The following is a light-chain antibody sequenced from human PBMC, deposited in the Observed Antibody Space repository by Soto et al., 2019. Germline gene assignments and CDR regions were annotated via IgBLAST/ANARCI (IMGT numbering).Light chain of an antibody. J-gene: IGKJ1*01. CDR2: GTS. V-gene: IGKV1-6*01. Sequence: DITQAPSSLAAAVGDGGALTWGASQGIRNEVAWYQQKTGRAPKLLIYGTSSVQSGVPSRFSGSGSGTYFTLTISTLQPEDFATYYCLHDYNYPRTFGQGTKVDI. CDR3: LHDYNYPRT. CDR1: QGIRNE.